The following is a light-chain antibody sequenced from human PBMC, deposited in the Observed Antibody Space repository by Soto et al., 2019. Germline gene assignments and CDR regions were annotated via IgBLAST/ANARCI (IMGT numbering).Light chain of an antibody. CDR3: ATWDDGVNGVL. CDR2: SND. V-gene: IGLV1-44*01. J-gene: IGLJ2*01. Sequence: QLVLTQPPSASGTPGQRVSTSCSGSSSNIESHSVDWYQHFPGSAPNLVINSNDQRPSGVPDRFSGSKSGTSASLAISGLQAEDEADYYCATWDDGVNGVLFGGGTKLTVL. CDR1: SSNIESHS.